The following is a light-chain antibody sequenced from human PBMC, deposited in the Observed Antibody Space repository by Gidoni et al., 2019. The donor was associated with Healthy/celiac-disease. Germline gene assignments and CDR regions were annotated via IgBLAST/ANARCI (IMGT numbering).Light chain of an antibody. V-gene: IGLV3-1*01. Sequence: SYEVTQPPSLSVSPGQTASITCSGDKLGDKYACWYRQKPGKSPVLVIYQDNKRPSGIPDRFSGSNSGNTATLTISGTQAMDEADYYCQAWDSSTAVFGGGTKLTVL. CDR3: QAWDSSTAV. CDR2: QDN. CDR1: KLGDKY. J-gene: IGLJ2*01.